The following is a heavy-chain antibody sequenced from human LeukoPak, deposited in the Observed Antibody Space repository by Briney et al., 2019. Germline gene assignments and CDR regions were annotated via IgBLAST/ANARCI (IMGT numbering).Heavy chain of an antibody. Sequence: PGGSLRLSCAASGFTFSSYEMNWVRQAPGKGLEWVAVISYDGSNKYYADSVKGRFTISRDNSKNTLYLQMNSLRAEDTAVYYCARRVVQLERRLNYYGMDVWGKGTTVTVSS. J-gene: IGHJ6*04. CDR2: ISYDGSNK. D-gene: IGHD1-1*01. V-gene: IGHV3-30*04. CDR1: GFTFSSYE. CDR3: ARRVVQLERRLNYYGMDV.